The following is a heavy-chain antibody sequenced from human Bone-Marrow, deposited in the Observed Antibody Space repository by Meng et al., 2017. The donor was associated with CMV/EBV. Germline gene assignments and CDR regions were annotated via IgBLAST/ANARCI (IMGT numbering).Heavy chain of an antibody. J-gene: IGHJ4*02. Sequence: SSSYYWGWIRQPPGKGLEWIGSIYYSGSTSYNPSLKSRVTISVDTSKNQFSLKLSSVTAADTAVYYCARHRLDRVTARGGLRYFDYWGQGTLVTVSS. D-gene: IGHD3/OR15-3a*01. CDR3: ARHRLDRVTARGGLRYFDY. CDR2: IYYSGST. CDR1: SSSYY. V-gene: IGHV4-39*01.